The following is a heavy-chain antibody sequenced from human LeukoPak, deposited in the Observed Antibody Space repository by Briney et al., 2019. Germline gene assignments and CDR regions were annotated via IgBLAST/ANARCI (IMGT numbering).Heavy chain of an antibody. Sequence: KPSETLSLTCVLYGGSSTNYFWSWIRQPPGKGLEWIGEINRSASTNYNPSLKSRVTISIDTSKNQFSLTLSSVTAADTAVYYCARRGPPRTMLRGVKSGWFDPWGQGTLVTVSS. V-gene: IGHV4-34*01. J-gene: IGHJ5*02. CDR1: GGSSTNYF. D-gene: IGHD3-10*01. CDR3: ARRGPPRTMLRGVKSGWFDP. CDR2: INRSAST.